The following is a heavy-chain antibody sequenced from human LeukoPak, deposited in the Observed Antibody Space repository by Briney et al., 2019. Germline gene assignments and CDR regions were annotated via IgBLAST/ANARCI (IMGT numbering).Heavy chain of an antibody. CDR1: GFTFSSYG. V-gene: IGHV3-30*03. CDR2: ISYDGSNK. CDR3: ARGTMIVVVITPYFDYGMDV. D-gene: IGHD3-22*01. Sequence: GSLRLSCAASGFTFSSYGMHWVRQAPGKGLEWVAVISYDGSNKYYADSVKGRFTISRDNSKNTLYLQMNSLRAEDTAVYYCARGTMIVVVITPYFDYGMDVWGQGTTVTVSS. J-gene: IGHJ6*02.